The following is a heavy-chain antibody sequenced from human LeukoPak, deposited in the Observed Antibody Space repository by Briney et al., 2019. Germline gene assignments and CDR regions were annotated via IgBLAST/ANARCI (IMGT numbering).Heavy chain of an antibody. Sequence: SETLSLTCAVYGGSFSGYYWSWIRQPPGKGLEWIGEINHSGSTNYNPSLKSRVTISVDRSKNQFSLKLSSVTAADTAVYYCARALDGYKSPYSDYWGQGTLVTVSS. D-gene: IGHD5-24*01. CDR3: ARALDGYKSPYSDY. V-gene: IGHV4-34*01. CDR1: GGSFSGYY. CDR2: INHSGST. J-gene: IGHJ4*02.